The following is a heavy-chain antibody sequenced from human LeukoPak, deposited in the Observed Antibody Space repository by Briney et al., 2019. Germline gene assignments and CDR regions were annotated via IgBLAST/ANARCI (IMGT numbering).Heavy chain of an antibody. CDR1: GYSFSNYW. Sequence: GESLLILTKGSGYSFSNYWISWVRQMPGKGLEGMGIIYPGDYDTRYSPSFQGQVTISADKSISTAYLQWRSLKAMDTAMYYCARQSVVTPRAAFDIWGQGTMVTVSS. V-gene: IGHV5-51*01. CDR3: ARQSVVTPRAAFDI. CDR2: IYPGDYDT. J-gene: IGHJ3*02. D-gene: IGHD4-23*01.